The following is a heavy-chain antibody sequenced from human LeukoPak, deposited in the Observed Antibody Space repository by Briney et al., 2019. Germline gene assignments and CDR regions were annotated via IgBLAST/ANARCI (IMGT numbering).Heavy chain of an antibody. CDR3: ARRSFDWHYFDY. CDR1: GYTFTSYW. V-gene: IGHV5-51*01. CDR2: IYPDDFDT. Sequence: GESLKISCKGSGYTFTSYWIGWVRQMPGKGLEWMGSIYPDDFDTRYSPSLQGQVTISVDKSISTAYLQWSSLKASDTAMYYCARRSFDWHYFDYWGQGTLVTVSS. J-gene: IGHJ4*02. D-gene: IGHD3-9*01.